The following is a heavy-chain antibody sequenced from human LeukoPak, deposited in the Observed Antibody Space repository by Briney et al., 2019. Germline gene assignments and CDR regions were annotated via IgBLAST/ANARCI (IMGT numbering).Heavy chain of an antibody. Sequence: GASVKVSCKASGYTFTSYGIIWVRQAPGQGLEWMGWISAYNGNTNYAQKLQGRVTMTTDTSTSTAYMELRSLRSDDTAVYYCARDLLLVGASVFDYWGQGTLVTVSS. CDR2: ISAYNGNT. D-gene: IGHD1-26*01. V-gene: IGHV1-18*01. J-gene: IGHJ4*02. CDR3: ARDLLLVGASVFDY. CDR1: GYTFTSYG.